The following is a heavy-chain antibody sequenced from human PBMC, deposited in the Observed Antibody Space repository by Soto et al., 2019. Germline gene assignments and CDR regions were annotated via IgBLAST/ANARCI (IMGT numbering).Heavy chain of an antibody. CDR2: ISGGGGST. Sequence: EVQLLESGGGLVQPGGSLRISCAASGFTFSSYAMSWVRQAPGKGLEWVSAISGGGGSTYYADSVKGRFTISRDNSKNTLYLHVNGLRAEDTAVYYCAKPDISYGGLRYFDLWGRGTLVTVSS. CDR1: GFTFSSYA. V-gene: IGHV3-23*01. J-gene: IGHJ2*01. CDR3: AKPDISYGGLRYFDL. D-gene: IGHD5-12*01.